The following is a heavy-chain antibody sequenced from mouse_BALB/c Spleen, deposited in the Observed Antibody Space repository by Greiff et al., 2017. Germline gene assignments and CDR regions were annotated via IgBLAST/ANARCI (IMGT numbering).Heavy chain of an antibody. CDR1: GFTFSSFG. D-gene: IGHD3-2*01. CDR3: EKRKRGLRSYAMDY. V-gene: IGHV5-17*02. J-gene: IGHJ4*01. CDR2: ISSGSSTI. Sequence: EVQRVESGGGLVQPGGSRKLSCAASGFTFSSFGMHWVRQAPEKGLEWVAYISSGSSTIYYADTVKGRFTISTDNPKNTLFRQMISLRSEDTAMYDSEKRKRGLRSYAMDYWGQGTSVTVSS.